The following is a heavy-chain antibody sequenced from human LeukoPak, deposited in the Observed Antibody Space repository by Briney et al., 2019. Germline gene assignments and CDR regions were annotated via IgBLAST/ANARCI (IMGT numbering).Heavy chain of an antibody. D-gene: IGHD2-15*01. CDR2: ISAYNGNT. CDR1: GYTFTSYG. J-gene: IGHJ5*02. Sequence: ASVKVSCKASGYTFTSYGISWVRQAPGQGLEWMGWISAYNGNTNYAQKLQGRVTMTTDTSTSTAYMELRSLRSDDTAVYYCATGAYCSGGSCYGWFDPWGQGTLVTVSS. V-gene: IGHV1-18*01. CDR3: ATGAYCSGGSCYGWFDP.